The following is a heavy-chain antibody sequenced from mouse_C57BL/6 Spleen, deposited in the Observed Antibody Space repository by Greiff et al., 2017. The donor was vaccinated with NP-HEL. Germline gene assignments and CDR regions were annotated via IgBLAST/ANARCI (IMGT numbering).Heavy chain of an antibody. CDR2: IRNKANGYTT. Sequence: EVKLMESGGGLVQPGGSLSLSCAASGFTFTDYYMSWVRQPPGKALEWLGFIRNKANGYTTEYSASVKGRFTISRDNSQSILYLQMNALRAEDSATYYCASLGGYDGHYFDYWGQGTTLTVSS. CDR1: GFTFTDYY. V-gene: IGHV7-3*01. D-gene: IGHD2-3*01. CDR3: ASLGGYDGHYFDY. J-gene: IGHJ2*01.